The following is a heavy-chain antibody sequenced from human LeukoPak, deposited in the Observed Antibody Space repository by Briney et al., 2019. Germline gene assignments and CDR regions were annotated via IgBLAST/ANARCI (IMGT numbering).Heavy chain of an antibody. J-gene: IGHJ4*02. Sequence: SSVKVSSKASGYTFTSYYMHWVRQAPGQGLEWMEIINPSGGSTSYAQKFQGRVTMTRDTSTSTVYMELSSLRSEDTAVYYCARVYDSSGCSDYWGQGTLVTVSS. CDR1: GYTFTSYY. D-gene: IGHD3-22*01. CDR2: INPSGGST. CDR3: ARVYDSSGCSDY. V-gene: IGHV1-46*01.